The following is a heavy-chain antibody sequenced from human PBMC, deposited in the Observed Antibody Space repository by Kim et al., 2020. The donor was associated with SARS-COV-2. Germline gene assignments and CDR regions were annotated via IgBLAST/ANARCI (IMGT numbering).Heavy chain of an antibody. D-gene: IGHD1-7*01. CDR3: AKDSPWTGNYVDLDY. V-gene: IGHV3-23*01. Sequence: GGSLRLSCAASGFTFSDWAMTWVRQAPGKGLEWVSATNPGGGDKHYADSVRGRFTISRDNSKNILYLQMSSLRTEDTATYYCAKDSPWTGNYVDLDYWGQGTLVTVSS. CDR1: GFTFSDWA. J-gene: IGHJ4*02. CDR2: TNPGGGDK.